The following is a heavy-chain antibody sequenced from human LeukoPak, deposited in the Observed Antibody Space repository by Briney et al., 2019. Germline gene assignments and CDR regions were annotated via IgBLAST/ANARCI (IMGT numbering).Heavy chain of an antibody. J-gene: IGHJ4*02. Sequence: GGPLRLSCAASGFPFANTWMHWVRQAPGKGLVWVSLINNDGSARSYADSVKGRFTISRDNAKNTVYLQMNSLRAEDTAVYYCAIGGTYGSGSWGQGTLVTVSS. CDR1: GFPFANTW. CDR3: AIGGTYGSGS. CDR2: INNDGSAR. V-gene: IGHV3-74*01. D-gene: IGHD3-10*01.